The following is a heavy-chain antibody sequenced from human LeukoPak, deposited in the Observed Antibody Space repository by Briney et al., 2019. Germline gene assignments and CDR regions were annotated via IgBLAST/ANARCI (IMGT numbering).Heavy chain of an antibody. Sequence: APVKVSCKASGYTFTSYGISWVRQAPGQGLEWMGWISAYNGNTNYAQKLQGRVTMTTDTSTSTAYMELRSLRSDDTAVYYCARVRGYYDSSGPRDYWGQGTLVTVSS. D-gene: IGHD3-22*01. CDR2: ISAYNGNT. J-gene: IGHJ4*02. V-gene: IGHV1-18*01. CDR1: GYTFTSYG. CDR3: ARVRGYYDSSGPRDY.